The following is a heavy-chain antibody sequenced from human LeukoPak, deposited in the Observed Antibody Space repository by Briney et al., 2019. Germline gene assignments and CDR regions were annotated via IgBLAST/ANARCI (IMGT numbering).Heavy chain of an antibody. CDR2: ISYDGSNK. D-gene: IGHD3-22*01. V-gene: IGHV3-30-3*01. Sequence: GRSPRLSCAASGFTFSSYAMHWVRQAPGKGLEWVAVISYDGSNKYYADSVKGRFTISRDNSKNTLYLQMNSLRAEDTAVYYCARGRNYYDSSGYSCYFDYWGQGTLVTVSS. J-gene: IGHJ4*02. CDR3: ARGRNYYDSSGYSCYFDY. CDR1: GFTFSSYA.